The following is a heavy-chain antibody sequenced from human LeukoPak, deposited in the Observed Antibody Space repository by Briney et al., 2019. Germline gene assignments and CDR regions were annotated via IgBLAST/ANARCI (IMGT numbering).Heavy chain of an antibody. V-gene: IGHV3-49*04. CDR2: IRSKAYGGTT. CDR3: TRDVVAGLYYYYYYYMDV. CDR1: GFTFSNE. D-gene: IGHD6-19*01. Sequence: GGSLRLSCAASGFTFSNEMNWVRRAPGKGLEGVGFIRSKAYGGTTKYAASVKGRFTISRADSKSIAYLQMNSLKTEDTAVYYCTRDVVAGLYYYYYYYMDVWGKGTTVTVSS. J-gene: IGHJ6*03.